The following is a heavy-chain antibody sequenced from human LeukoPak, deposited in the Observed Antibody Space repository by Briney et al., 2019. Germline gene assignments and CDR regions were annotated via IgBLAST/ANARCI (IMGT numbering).Heavy chain of an antibody. CDR3: ARDNHDFWSGPNCGWFDP. D-gene: IGHD3-3*01. J-gene: IGHJ5*02. Sequence: TGGSLRLSCVASGFRFSEYWMTWVRQAPGKGLEWVANIKQDGSEKDYVDSVKGRFTISRDNAKNSLYLQMNSLRAEDTAVYYCARDNHDFWSGPNCGWFDPWGQGTLVTVSA. CDR2: IKQDGSEK. CDR1: GFRFSEYW. V-gene: IGHV3-7*01.